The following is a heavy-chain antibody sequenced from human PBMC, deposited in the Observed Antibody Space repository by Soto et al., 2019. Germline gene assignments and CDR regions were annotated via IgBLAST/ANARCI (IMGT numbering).Heavy chain of an antibody. V-gene: IGHV4-59*01. CDR1: GGSISSYY. CDR3: ARDSDAQYYFDY. J-gene: IGHJ4*02. CDR2: IYYSGST. Sequence: SETLSLTCTVSGGSISSYYWSWIRQPPGKGLEWIGYIYYSGSTNYNPSHKSRVTISVDTSKNQFSLKLSFVTAADTAVYYCARDSDAQYYFDYWGQGTLVTVSS.